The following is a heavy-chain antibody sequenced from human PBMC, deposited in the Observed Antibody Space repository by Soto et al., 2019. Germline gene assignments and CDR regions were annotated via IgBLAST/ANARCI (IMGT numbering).Heavy chain of an antibody. CDR2: ISTSSSSI. D-gene: IGHD1-26*01. J-gene: IGHJ6*02. CDR3: ARGWDLLQRYGMDV. Sequence: GGSLRLSCAASGFTFSSYTMNWVRQAPGEGLEWVSSISTSSSSIYYADLVKGRFTTSRDCAKNSLYLQMDSLRAEDTAVYYCARGWDLLQRYGMDVWGQGTTVTVSS. CDR1: GFTFSSYT. V-gene: IGHV3-21*01.